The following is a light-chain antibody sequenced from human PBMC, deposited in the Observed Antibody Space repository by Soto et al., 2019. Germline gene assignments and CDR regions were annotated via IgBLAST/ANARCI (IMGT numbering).Light chain of an antibody. V-gene: IGKV1-16*01. J-gene: IGKJ1*01. Sequence: DLQMTQSPSSLSVSVGDRVTITCRASQEIGRSLGWFQQKPGKAPKSLIYAASTLQVGVPSRFNSSGSEKQFNLTRSSLQHKDFPTYYSQQYNSYHQTFGQGTKVEIK. CDR3: QQYNSYHQT. CDR2: AAS. CDR1: QEIGRS.